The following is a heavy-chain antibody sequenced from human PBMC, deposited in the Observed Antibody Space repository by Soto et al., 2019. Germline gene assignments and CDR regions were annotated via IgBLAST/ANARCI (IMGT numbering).Heavy chain of an antibody. CDR1: GGTFSSYA. J-gene: IGHJ6*02. V-gene: IGHV1-69*06. Sequence: SVKVSCKASGGTFSSYAISWVRQAPGQGLEWMGGIIPIFGTANYAQKFQGRVTITADKSTSTAYMELSSLRSEDTAVYYCARGSSWTGYYYYGMDVWGQGXTVTVYS. D-gene: IGHD6-13*01. CDR2: IIPIFGTA. CDR3: ARGSSWTGYYYYGMDV.